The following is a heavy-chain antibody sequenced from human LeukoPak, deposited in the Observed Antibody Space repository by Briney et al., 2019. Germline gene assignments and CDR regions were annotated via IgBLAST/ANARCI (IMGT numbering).Heavy chain of an antibody. D-gene: IGHD4-17*01. V-gene: IGHV4-59*11. CDR3: ARDPTTVTKGLDI. CDR2: ISYIGST. CDR1: GGSISSHY. Sequence: TTSETLSLTCTVSGGSISSHYWSWIRQPPGKGLEWIGYISYIGSTNYNPSLKSRVTISVDTSKNQFSLKLTSVTAADAAVYFCARDPTTVTKGLDIWGQGTMVTVSS. J-gene: IGHJ3*02.